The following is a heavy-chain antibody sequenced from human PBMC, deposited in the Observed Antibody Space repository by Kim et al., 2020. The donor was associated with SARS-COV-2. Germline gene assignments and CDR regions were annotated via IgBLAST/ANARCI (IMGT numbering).Heavy chain of an antibody. CDR2: INAGNGNT. J-gene: IGHJ6*02. CDR3: ARGPATVTIGSYYYYGMDV. CDR1: VYTFTSYA. Sequence: ASVKVSCKASVYTFTSYAMHWVRQAPGQRLEWMGWINAGNGNTKYLQKFQGRVTITRDTSASTAYMELSSLRSEDTAVYYCARGPATVTIGSYYYYGMDVWGQGTTVTVSS. D-gene: IGHD4-17*01. V-gene: IGHV1-3*01.